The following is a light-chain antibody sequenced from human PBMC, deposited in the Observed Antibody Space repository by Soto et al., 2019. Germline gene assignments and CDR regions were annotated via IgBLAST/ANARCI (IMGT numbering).Light chain of an antibody. CDR1: QSITNR. CDR3: QHYGGLWT. J-gene: IGKJ1*01. Sequence: DIQMTQSPSTLSASVGDRVTITCRASQSITNRLAWYQQKPGKAPKVLIYDASSLESGVPSRFSGSGYGTEFILSINSLQPDDFATYWCQHYGGLWTFGQGAKVEMK. CDR2: DAS. V-gene: IGKV1-5*01.